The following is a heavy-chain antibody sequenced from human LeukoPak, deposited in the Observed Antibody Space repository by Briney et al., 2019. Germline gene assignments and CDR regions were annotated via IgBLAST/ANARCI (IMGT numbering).Heavy chain of an antibody. V-gene: IGHV3-30*04. CDR1: GFTFSNYA. J-gene: IGHJ6*03. CDR2: ISYDGSNK. CDR3: ARASQIYYYHYYMDV. Sequence: GGSLRLSCAASGFTFSNYAMHWVRQAPGKGLEWVAVISYDGSNKYYADSVKGRFTISRDNSKNTLYLQMNSLRAEDTAVYYCARASQIYYYHYYMDVRGEGTTVTVSS.